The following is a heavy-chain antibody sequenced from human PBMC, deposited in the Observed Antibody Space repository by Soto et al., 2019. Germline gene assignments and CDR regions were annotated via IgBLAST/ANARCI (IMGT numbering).Heavy chain of an antibody. J-gene: IGHJ5*02. Sequence: QVHLQQWGAGLLKPSETLSLTCAVYGGSFSDTYWNWFRQPPGKGLEWIGEINHNTNTIYNPSLTSRGTISVDTSKNHFSLKLSSVTAADAAISYCARRIRLFRGSFDPWGQGTLVTVSS. CDR1: GGSFSDTY. CDR2: INHNTNT. CDR3: ARRIRLFRGSFDP. V-gene: IGHV4-34*01. D-gene: IGHD2-15*01.